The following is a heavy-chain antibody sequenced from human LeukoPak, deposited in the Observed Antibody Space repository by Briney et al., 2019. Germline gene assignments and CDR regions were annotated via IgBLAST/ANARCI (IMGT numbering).Heavy chain of an antibody. CDR2: IYSGGRT. D-gene: IGHD3-22*01. CDR1: GFIVNNNH. Sequence: GGSLRLSCAASGFIVNNNHMSWVRQAPGKGLEWVSVIYSGGRTYYADSVKGRFTISRDNSKNTLYLQMNSLRVEDTAVYYCASASDRGSSGYYPFDYWGQGTLVTVSS. J-gene: IGHJ4*02. CDR3: ASASDRGSSGYYPFDY. V-gene: IGHV3-53*01.